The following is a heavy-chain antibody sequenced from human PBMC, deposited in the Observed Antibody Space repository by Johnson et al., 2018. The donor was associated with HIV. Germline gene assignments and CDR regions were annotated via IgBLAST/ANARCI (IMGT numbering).Heavy chain of an antibody. CDR1: GFTFRNHD. CDR3: ARAPWVVSATLPGAYDI. CDR2: IGPTGDT. Sequence: QLVESGGGLVQPGGSLRLSCAASGFTFRNHDMHWVRQATGKGLEWVSAIGPTGDTYYPGSVKGRFTISRENAKNSLYLQMNSLRDEDTAVYYCARAPWVVSATLPGAYDIWGQWTMVTVSS. D-gene: IGHD2-15*01. V-gene: IGHV3-13*01. J-gene: IGHJ3*02.